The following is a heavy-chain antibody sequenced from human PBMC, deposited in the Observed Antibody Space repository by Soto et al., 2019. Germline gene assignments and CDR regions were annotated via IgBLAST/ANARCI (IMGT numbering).Heavy chain of an antibody. J-gene: IGHJ4*02. Sequence: QVQLVQSGAEVKKPGSSVKVSCKASGGTFSSYAISWVRQAPGQGLEWMGGIIPIFGTANYAQKFQGRVTITAEEATGTAYMELSSLRSEDTAVYYCARDGYYYDSSGYYYYFDYWGQGTLVTVSS. V-gene: IGHV1-69*12. CDR1: GGTFSSYA. CDR2: IIPIFGTA. CDR3: ARDGYYYDSSGYYYYFDY. D-gene: IGHD3-22*01.